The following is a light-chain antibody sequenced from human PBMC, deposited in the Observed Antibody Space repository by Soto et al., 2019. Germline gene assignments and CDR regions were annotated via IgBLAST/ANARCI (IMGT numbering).Light chain of an antibody. V-gene: IGKV3-15*01. J-gene: IGKJ1*01. Sequence: EIVLTQSPGTLSLSPGERATLSCRASQSVSSSYLAWYQQKPGQAPRLLIYGASTRATGIPARFSGSGSGTEFTLTISSLQSEDFAVYYCQQYNNWPWTFGQGDQGGYQ. CDR1: QSVSSSY. CDR3: QQYNNWPWT. CDR2: GAS.